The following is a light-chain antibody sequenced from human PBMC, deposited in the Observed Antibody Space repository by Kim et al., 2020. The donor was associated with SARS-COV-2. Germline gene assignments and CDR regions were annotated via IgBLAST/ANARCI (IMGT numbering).Light chain of an antibody. CDR1: SLRSYY. Sequence: VALGQTVRITCQGDSLRSYYATWYQHKPGQAPILVIYGKNNRPSGIPDRFSGSSSGNTASLTITGTQAGDEADYYCNSRDSNDNVLFGGGTQLTVL. J-gene: IGLJ2*01. V-gene: IGLV3-19*01. CDR2: GKN. CDR3: NSRDSNDNVL.